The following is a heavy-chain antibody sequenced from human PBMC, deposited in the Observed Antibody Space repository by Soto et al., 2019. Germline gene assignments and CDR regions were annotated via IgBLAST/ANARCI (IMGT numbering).Heavy chain of an antibody. CDR1: GFTLSGVD. Sequence: QVQLVESGGGVVQPGTSLRLSCSASGFTLSGVDMHWVRQAPGKGLEWVAVMSYDGRNQYYADSVKGRFTVSTDSSKSTLYLQMNSLRTEDAAVYYCAKGGWYTSSSRSDCWGQGTLVTVS. CDR2: MSYDGRNQ. V-gene: IGHV3-30*18. D-gene: IGHD6-6*01. J-gene: IGHJ4*02. CDR3: AKGGWYTSSSRSDC.